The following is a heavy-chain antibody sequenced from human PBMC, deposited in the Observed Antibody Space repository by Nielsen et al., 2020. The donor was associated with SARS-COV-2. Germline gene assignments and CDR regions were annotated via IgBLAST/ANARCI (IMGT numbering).Heavy chain of an antibody. CDR2: IWFDGSDK. D-gene: IGHD3/OR15-3a*01. CDR1: GFTFNAYA. CDR3: ARARATIFGLVMSYGMDV. Sequence: GESLKISCAASGFTFNAYAMHWVRQAPGKGLEWVAVIWFDGSDKYYADFVKDRFTISRDNSKNTLYLEMKSLRAEDTAVYYCARARATIFGLVMSYGMDVWGQGTTVAVSS. J-gene: IGHJ6*02. V-gene: IGHV3-33*01.